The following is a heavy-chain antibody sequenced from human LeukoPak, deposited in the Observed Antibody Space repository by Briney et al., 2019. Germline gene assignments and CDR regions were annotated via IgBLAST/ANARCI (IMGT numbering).Heavy chain of an antibody. J-gene: IGHJ6*02. CDR3: AREGEMATSYYYYYGMDV. CDR1: GFTFSSYA. Sequence: GRSLRLSCAASGFTFSSYAMHWVRQAPGKGLEWVAVISYDGSNKYYADSVKGRFTISRDNSKNTLYLQMNSLRAEDTAVYYCAREGEMATSYYYYYGMDVWGQGTTVTVSS. D-gene: IGHD5-24*01. CDR2: ISYDGSNK. V-gene: IGHV3-30-3*01.